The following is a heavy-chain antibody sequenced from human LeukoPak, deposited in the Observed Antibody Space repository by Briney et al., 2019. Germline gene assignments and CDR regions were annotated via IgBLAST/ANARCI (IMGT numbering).Heavy chain of an antibody. V-gene: IGHV3-74*01. CDR1: GFTSSNYW. CDR3: ARGAKTDCESSSCYSSFDL. Sequence: GGSLRLSCEASGFTSSNYWMHWVRQTPGKGLVWISRVDTDGRKTNYADSVKGRFTISTDTAKNTLYLKMNSLSAEDTAVYYCARGAKTDCESSSCYSSFDLWVQGTMVTVS. D-gene: IGHD2-2*02. CDR2: VDTDGRKT. J-gene: IGHJ3*01.